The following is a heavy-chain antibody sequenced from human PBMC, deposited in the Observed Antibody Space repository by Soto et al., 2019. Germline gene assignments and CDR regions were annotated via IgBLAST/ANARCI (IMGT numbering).Heavy chain of an antibody. J-gene: IGHJ3*02. CDR1: GFTFSSYG. Sequence: GGSLRLSCAASGFTFSSYGMYWVRQAPGKGLEWVAVIWYDGSTKYYADSVKGRFTISRDNSKNTLYLQMNSLRAEDTAVYYCARDSMSFVWAIDAFDIWGQGTMVTVSS. CDR2: IWYDGSTK. V-gene: IGHV3-33*07. D-gene: IGHD3-16*01. CDR3: ARDSMSFVWAIDAFDI.